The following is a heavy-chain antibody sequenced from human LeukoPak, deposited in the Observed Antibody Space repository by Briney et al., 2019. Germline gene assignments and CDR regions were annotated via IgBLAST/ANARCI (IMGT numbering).Heavy chain of an antibody. V-gene: IGHV3-30*02. D-gene: IGHD2-15*01. CDR3: ARRAGAYSHPYDY. Sequence: GGSLRLSCAASGFTFSTYGMHWVRQAPGKGLEWVAFIRFDGSNKYYADSVKGRFTISRDNSKNTLYLQMNSLRAEDTAVYYCARRAGAYSHPYDYWGQGTLVTVSS. CDR1: GFTFSTYG. CDR2: IRFDGSNK. J-gene: IGHJ4*02.